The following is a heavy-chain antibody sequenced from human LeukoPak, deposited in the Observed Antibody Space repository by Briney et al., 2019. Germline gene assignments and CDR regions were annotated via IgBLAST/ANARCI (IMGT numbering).Heavy chain of an antibody. V-gene: IGHV3-21*01. J-gene: IGHJ1*01. CDR1: GFSFSSYS. CDR2: IDYSSNYI. Sequence: GGSLRLSCAASGFSFSSYSMNWVRQAPGKGLEWVSSIDYSSNYIYTADSVKGRFTTSRDNAKNSLDLQMNSLKAEDTAVYYCATPAAGPGAEYSQYWGQGTLVIVSS. D-gene: IGHD6-13*01. CDR3: ATPAAGPGAEYSQY.